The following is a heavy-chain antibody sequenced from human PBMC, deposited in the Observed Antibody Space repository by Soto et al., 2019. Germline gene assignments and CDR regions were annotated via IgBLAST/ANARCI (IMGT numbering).Heavy chain of an antibody. CDR3: ARNEVTFGGVIPDAFDI. J-gene: IGHJ3*02. V-gene: IGHV6-1*01. CDR2: TYYRSKWYN. Sequence: LTCAISGDSVSSNSAAWNWIRQSPSRGLEWLGRTYYRSKWYNDYAVSVKSRITINPDTSKNQFSLQLNSVTPEDTAVYYCARNEVTFGGVIPDAFDIWGQGTMVTVSS. D-gene: IGHD3-16*02. CDR1: GDSVSSNSAA.